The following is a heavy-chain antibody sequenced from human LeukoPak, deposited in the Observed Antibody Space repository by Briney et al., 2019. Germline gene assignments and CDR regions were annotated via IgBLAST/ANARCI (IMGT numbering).Heavy chain of an antibody. V-gene: IGHV4-30-2*01. CDR3: ARAIVGYYYDSSGYRFDAFDI. J-gene: IGHJ3*02. D-gene: IGHD3-22*01. Sequence: SETLSLTCTVSGYAITSGGFSWNWIRQPPGKGLEWIGCIYDRGPAYYNSSLKSRFTISVDTSKNQFSLKLSSVTAADTAVYYCARAIVGYYYDSSGYRFDAFDIWGQGTMVTVSS. CDR2: IYDRGPA. CDR1: GYAITSGGFS.